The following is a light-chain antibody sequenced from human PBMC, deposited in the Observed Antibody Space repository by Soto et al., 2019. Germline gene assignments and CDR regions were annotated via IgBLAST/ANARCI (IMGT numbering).Light chain of an antibody. J-gene: IGLJ1*01. CDR1: SSDVGGYKY. V-gene: IGLV2-14*01. Sequence: QSALTQPASVSGSPGQSITISCTGTSSDVGGYKYVSWYQQHPGKAPKLLIYEVNNRPSGVSNRFSGSKSGNVASLTISGLQAEDEADYYCSSYASSRTYVFGTGTKVTVL. CDR2: EVN. CDR3: SSYASSRTYV.